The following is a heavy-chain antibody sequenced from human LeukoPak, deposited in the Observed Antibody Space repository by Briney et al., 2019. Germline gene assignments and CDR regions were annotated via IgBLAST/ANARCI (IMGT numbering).Heavy chain of an antibody. J-gene: IGHJ4*02. V-gene: IGHV3-23*01. D-gene: IGHD3-22*01. Sequence: GGSLRLSCAASGFTFSSYAMSWVRQASGKGLEWVSAISGSGGSTYYADSVKGRFTISRDNSKNTLYLQMNSLRSDDTAVYYCARVFRETYYYDSSGYPDFDYWGQGTLVTVSS. CDR3: ARVFRETYYYDSSGYPDFDY. CDR1: GFTFSSYA. CDR2: ISGSGGST.